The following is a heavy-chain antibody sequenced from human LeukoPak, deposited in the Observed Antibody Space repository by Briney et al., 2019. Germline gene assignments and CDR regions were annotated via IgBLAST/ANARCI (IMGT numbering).Heavy chain of an antibody. J-gene: IGHJ4*02. Sequence: GGSLRLSCAASGFSFSEYAMSWVRQAPGKGLEWVSTISGSGDATYYADSVKGRFTISRDNSKNTLSVQMSSLRAEDTAVYYCAKDHDSSGATFDYWGQGTLVTVAS. CDR2: ISGSGDAT. CDR1: GFSFSEYA. CDR3: AKDHDSSGATFDY. D-gene: IGHD3-22*01. V-gene: IGHV3-23*01.